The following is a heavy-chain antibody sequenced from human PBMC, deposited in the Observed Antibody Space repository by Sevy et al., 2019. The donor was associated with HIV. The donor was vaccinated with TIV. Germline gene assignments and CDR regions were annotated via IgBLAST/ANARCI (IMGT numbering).Heavy chain of an antibody. J-gene: IGHJ4*02. CDR2: IYYDESSQ. Sequence: GGSLRLSCAASGFNFSIYGMHWVRQAPGKGLGWVALIYYDESSQYYADSVKCRFTISRENSKNTLYLQMNSLRVEDTALYYCVRGRDYGNFDYWGQGTLVTVSS. CDR3: VRGRDYGNFDY. CDR1: GFNFSIYG. D-gene: IGHD4-17*01. V-gene: IGHV3-33*01.